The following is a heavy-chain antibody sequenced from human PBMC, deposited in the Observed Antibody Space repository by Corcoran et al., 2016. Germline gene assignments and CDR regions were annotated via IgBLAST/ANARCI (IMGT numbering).Heavy chain of an antibody. J-gene: IGHJ3*02. D-gene: IGHD3-3*01. Sequence: EVQLVESGGGLVQPGGSLRLSCAASGFTFSSYWMSWVRQAPGKGLEWVANIKQDGSEKYYVDSVKGRFTISRDNAKNSLYLQMNSLRAEDTSVYYCARTRASITIFVLGAFDICGQGTRVTVSS. CDR3: ARTRASITIFVLGAFDI. V-gene: IGHV3-7*01. CDR2: IKQDGSEK. CDR1: GFTFSSYW.